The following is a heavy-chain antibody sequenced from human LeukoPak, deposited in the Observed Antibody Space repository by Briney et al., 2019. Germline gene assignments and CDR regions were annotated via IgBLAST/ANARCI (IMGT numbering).Heavy chain of an antibody. J-gene: IGHJ5*02. V-gene: IGHV3-23*01. D-gene: IGHD2-15*01. Sequence: GGSLRLSCAASGFTFSSYAMSWVRQAPGKGLEWVSAISGSGGSTYYADSVKGRFTISRDNSRNTLYLQMNSLRAEDTAVYYCAKANVVAAMADWFDPWGQGTLVTVSS. CDR3: AKANVVAAMADWFDP. CDR1: GFTFSSYA. CDR2: ISGSGGST.